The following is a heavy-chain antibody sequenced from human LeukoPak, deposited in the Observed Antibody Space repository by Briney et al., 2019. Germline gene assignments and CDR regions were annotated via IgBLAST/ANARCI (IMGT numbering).Heavy chain of an antibody. Sequence: GGSLRLSCAASGFTFSSYAMGWVRQAPGRGLEWVSAISGSGGSTYYVDSVKGRFTISRDNSENTLYLQMNSLRAEDTALYYCAKGKTYLDAFDIWGQGTVVTVSS. V-gene: IGHV3-23*01. D-gene: IGHD3-10*01. CDR1: GFTFSSYA. CDR3: AKGKTYLDAFDI. CDR2: ISGSGGST. J-gene: IGHJ3*02.